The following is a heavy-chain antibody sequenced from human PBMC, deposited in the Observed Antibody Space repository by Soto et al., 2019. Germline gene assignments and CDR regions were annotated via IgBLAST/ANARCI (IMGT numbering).Heavy chain of an antibody. J-gene: IGHJ6*03. CDR1: GFTFTRSA. CDR2: IVVGSGNT. V-gene: IGHV1-58*02. Sequence: SVKVSCKASGFTFTRSAMQWVRQARGQRLEWIGWIVVGSGNTNYAQKFQERVTITRDMSTSTAYMELSSLRSEDTAVYYCAATGRNKGPTDGHFYYYYMDVWGKGTTVTVSS. D-gene: IGHD3-10*01. CDR3: AATGRNKGPTDGHFYYYYMDV.